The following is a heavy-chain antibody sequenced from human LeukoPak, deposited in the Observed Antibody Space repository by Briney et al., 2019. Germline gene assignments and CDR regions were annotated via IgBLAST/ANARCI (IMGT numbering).Heavy chain of an antibody. CDR1: GGSISTGTYY. CDR3: ARDYRDADAFDI. J-gene: IGHJ3*02. D-gene: IGHD3-16*02. Sequence: TSETLSLTCTVSGGSISTGTYYWSWIRQPAGKGLEWIGRIYTSGSTNYNPSLRSRVTISVDTSKNQFSLKLSSVTAADTAVYYCARDYRDADAFDIWSQGTMFTVSS. V-gene: IGHV4-61*02. CDR2: IYTSGST.